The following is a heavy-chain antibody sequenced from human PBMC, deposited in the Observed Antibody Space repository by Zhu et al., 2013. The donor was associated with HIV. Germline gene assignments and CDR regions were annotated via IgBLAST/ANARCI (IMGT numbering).Heavy chain of an antibody. CDR1: GGSFSGYY. CDR2: INHSGST. J-gene: IGHJ6*03. V-gene: IGHV4-34*01. CDR3: HLLGGGPGSYYGYYMDV. D-gene: IGHD3-10*01. Sequence: QVQLQQWGAGLLKPSETLSLTCAVYGGSFSGYYWSWIRQPPGKGLEWIGEINHSGSTNYNPSLKSRVTISVDTSKNQFSLKLSSVTAADTAVYYCHLLGGGPGSYYGYYMDVWGKGTTVTVSS.